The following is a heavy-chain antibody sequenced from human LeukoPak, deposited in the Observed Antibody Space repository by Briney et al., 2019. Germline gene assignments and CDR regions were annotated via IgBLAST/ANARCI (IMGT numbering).Heavy chain of an antibody. CDR2: ISSNGGST. J-gene: IGHJ4*02. V-gene: IGHV3-64D*06. Sequence: GGSLRLSCSASGFTFSSYAMHWVRQAPGKGLEYVSAISSNGGSTYYADSVKGRFTISRDNSKNTLYLQMSSLRAEDTAAYYCVKDRQRGYSYGFFDYWGQGTLVTVSS. CDR3: VKDRQRGYSYGFFDY. CDR1: GFTFSSYA. D-gene: IGHD5-18*01.